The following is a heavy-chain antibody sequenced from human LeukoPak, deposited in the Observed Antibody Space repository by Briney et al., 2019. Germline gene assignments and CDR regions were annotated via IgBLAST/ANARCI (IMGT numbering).Heavy chain of an antibody. CDR2: ISGSAGSA. D-gene: IGHD6-13*01. V-gene: IGHV3-23*01. Sequence: GGSLRLSCAASGFTFSSYGMSWVRQAPGKGLEWVSGISGSAGSAYYADSVKGRFTISRDNSKNTLYLQMNSLRADDTAIYYCAKAGSSTWYFFDYWGQGTLVTVSS. CDR1: GFTFSSYG. CDR3: AKAGSSTWYFFDY. J-gene: IGHJ4*02.